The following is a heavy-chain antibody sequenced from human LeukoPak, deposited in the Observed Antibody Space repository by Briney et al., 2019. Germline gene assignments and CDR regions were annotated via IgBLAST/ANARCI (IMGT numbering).Heavy chain of an antibody. CDR2: IKEDGSLT. V-gene: IGHV3-7*03. CDR1: GFTFSTSW. CDR3: ARDRGYKAFDI. J-gene: IGHJ3*02. Sequence: GGSLRLSCAASGFTFSTSWMDWVRQAPGKGLEWVANIKEDGSLTFYVDSVKGRFTISRDNAKNSLYLQMNSLRVDDTAVCYCARDRGYKAFDIWGQGTMVTVSS. D-gene: IGHD5-18*01.